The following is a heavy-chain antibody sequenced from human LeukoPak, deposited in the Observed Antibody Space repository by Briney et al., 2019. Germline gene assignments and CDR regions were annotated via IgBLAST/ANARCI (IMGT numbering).Heavy chain of an antibody. CDR2: IYYSGST. CDR1: GGSISSYY. D-gene: IGHD6-13*01. CDR3: ARGPRSNSWYDYYFDY. V-gene: IGHV4-59*01. Sequence: SETLSLTCTVSGGSISSYYWSWIRQPPGKGLEWIGYIYYSGSTNYNPSLKSRVTISVDTSKNQFSLKLSSVTAADTAVYYCARGPRSNSWYDYYFDYWGQGTLVTVSS. J-gene: IGHJ4*02.